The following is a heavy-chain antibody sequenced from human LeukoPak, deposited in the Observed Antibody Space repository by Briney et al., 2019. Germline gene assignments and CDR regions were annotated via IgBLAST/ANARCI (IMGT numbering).Heavy chain of an antibody. CDR1: GGSISTYY. D-gene: IGHD1-26*01. CDR2: IFYSGRT. V-gene: IGHV4-59*12. Sequence: SETLSLTCTVSGGSISTYYWNWIRQPPGKGLEWIGYIFYSGRTSYNPSLKSRVTLSVDTSKNQFSLKLSSVTAADTAVYYCARRIMGATRFNRVFWFDPWGQGTLVTVSS. J-gene: IGHJ5*02. CDR3: ARRIMGATRFNRVFWFDP.